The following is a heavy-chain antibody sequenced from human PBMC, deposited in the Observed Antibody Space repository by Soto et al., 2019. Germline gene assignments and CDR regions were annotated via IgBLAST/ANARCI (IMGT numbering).Heavy chain of an antibody. CDR2: IYHSGST. CDR3: TSKFGQLLADAFDI. CDR1: GDSISRSYW. V-gene: IGHV4-4*02. J-gene: IGHJ3*02. Sequence: QVQLQESGPGLVKPSGTLSLTCAVSGDSISRSYWWSWVRQFPGKGLEWIGEIYHSGSTIYNPSLQSRVTLSVDKSKNEFSLKMSSVTGADTAVYYCTSKFGQLLADAFDIWGQGTMVTVSS. D-gene: IGHD3-10*01.